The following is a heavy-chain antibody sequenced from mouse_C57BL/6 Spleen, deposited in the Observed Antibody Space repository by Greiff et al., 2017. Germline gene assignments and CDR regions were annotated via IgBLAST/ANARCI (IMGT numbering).Heavy chain of an antibody. V-gene: IGHV1-55*01. CDR3: ARERDYYGSSSFAD. CDR2: IYPGSGST. D-gene: IGHD1-1*01. Sequence: VQLQQPGAELVKPGASVKMSCKASGYTFTSYWITWVKQRPGQGLEWIGDIYPGSGSTNYNEKFKSKATLTVDTSSSTAYMQLSSLTSEASAVYYCARERDYYGSSSFADWGQGTLVTVSA. CDR1: GYTFTSYW. J-gene: IGHJ3*01.